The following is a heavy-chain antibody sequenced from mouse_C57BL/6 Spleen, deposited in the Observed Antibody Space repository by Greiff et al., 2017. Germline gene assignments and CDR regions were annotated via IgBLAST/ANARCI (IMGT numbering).Heavy chain of an antibody. Sequence: VQLQESGAELARPGASVKLSCKASGYTFTSYGISWVKQRTGQGLEWIGEIYPRSGNTYYNEKFKGKATLTADKSSSTAYMELRSLTSEDSAVYFCARRDDYGGAMDYWGQGTSVTVSS. D-gene: IGHD2-4*01. CDR1: GYTFTSYG. CDR2: IYPRSGNT. V-gene: IGHV1-81*01. CDR3: ARRDDYGGAMDY. J-gene: IGHJ4*01.